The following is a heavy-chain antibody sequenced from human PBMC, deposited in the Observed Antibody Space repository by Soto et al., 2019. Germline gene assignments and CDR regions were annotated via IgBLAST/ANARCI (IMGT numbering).Heavy chain of an antibody. Sequence: QVQLQESGPGLVKPSQTLSLTCTVSGGSISSGDYYWSWIRQPPGKGLEWIGYIYYSGNTYYNPSLKGRVTISLDTSNNQFSLKLSSVTAADTAVYYCARRPRGSSFDYWGQGTLVTVSS. D-gene: IGHD6-6*01. J-gene: IGHJ4*02. CDR2: IYYSGNT. CDR1: GGSISSGDYY. CDR3: ARRPRGSSFDY. V-gene: IGHV4-30-4*01.